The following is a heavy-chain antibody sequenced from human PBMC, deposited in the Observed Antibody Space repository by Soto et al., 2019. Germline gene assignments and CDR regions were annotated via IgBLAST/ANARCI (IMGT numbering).Heavy chain of an antibody. V-gene: IGHV3-23*01. CDR2: VSASGLNT. D-gene: IGHD5-12*01. CDR3: ARGLGWLQLLGVDY. Sequence: GGSLRLSCAASGFTFSTYAMAWVRQAPGKGLEWVSGVSASGLNTDYADPVKGRFYISRDNSKNTLYLQMNSLRAEDTAVYYCARGLGWLQLLGVDYWGQGTLVTVSS. J-gene: IGHJ4*02. CDR1: GFTFSTYA.